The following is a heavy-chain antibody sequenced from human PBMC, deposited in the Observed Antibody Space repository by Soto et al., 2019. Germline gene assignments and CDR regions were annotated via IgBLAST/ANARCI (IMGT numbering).Heavy chain of an antibody. D-gene: IGHD3-16*01. CDR1: GLTFSDFW. V-gene: IGHV3-11*01. Sequence: GGSLRLSCAVSGLTFSDFWMSWIRQAPGKAPEWVSYINPTGTSTYYADSVKGRFTISRDSAKNSLDLQMNSLKGEDSAVYYCARGHKGLNFWGQGTAVTVS. J-gene: IGHJ6*02. CDR2: INPTGTST. CDR3: ARGHKGLNF.